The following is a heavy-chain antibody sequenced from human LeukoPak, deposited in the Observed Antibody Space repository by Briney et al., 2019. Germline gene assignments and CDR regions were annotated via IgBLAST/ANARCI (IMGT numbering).Heavy chain of an antibody. Sequence: GGSLRLSCAASGFTFSSYAMSWVRQAPGKGLEWVSAISSSGGSTYYADSVKGRFTISRDNSKNTLYLQMNSLRAEDTALYYCARGSLLVVKTLDYWGQGTLVTVSS. V-gene: IGHV3-23*01. J-gene: IGHJ4*02. D-gene: IGHD2-15*01. CDR2: ISSSGGST. CDR3: ARGSLLVVKTLDY. CDR1: GFTFSSYA.